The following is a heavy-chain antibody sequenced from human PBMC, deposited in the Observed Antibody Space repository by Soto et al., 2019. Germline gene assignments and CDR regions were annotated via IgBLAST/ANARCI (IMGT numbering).Heavy chain of an antibody. D-gene: IGHD2-15*01. CDR3: VRSFFCSGGSCYSISSH. V-gene: IGHV3-66*01. CDR2: IYTGGGT. CDR1: GFTVSSND. J-gene: IGHJ4*02. Sequence: EVQLVESGGGLVQPGGSLRLSCAPSGFTVSSNDMSWVRQAPGKGLEWVSVIYTGGGTYYAGSVKGRFTISSDNSKNTLYLQMNSLRDEDTAVYYCVRSFFCSGGSCYSISSHWGQGTLVTVSS.